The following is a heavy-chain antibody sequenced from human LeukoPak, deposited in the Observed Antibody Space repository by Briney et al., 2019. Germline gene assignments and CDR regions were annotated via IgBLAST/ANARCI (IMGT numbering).Heavy chain of an antibody. CDR2: IYHGGTT. CDR3: ARGVSVAGSLQH. D-gene: IGHD6-19*01. V-gene: IGHV4-30-2*01. J-gene: IGHJ1*01. Sequence: SQTLSLTCAVSGDSFSSGGYSWTWIRQPPGKGLEWIGYIYHGGTTYYNPSLKSRVTISVDRSKNQFSLKLSSVTAADTAVYYCARGVSVAGSLQHWGQGTLVSVSS. CDR1: GDSFSSGGYS.